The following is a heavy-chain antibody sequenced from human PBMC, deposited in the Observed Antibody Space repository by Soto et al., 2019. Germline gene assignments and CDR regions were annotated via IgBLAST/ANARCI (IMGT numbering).Heavy chain of an antibody. CDR1: GFTFSSHS. D-gene: IGHD4-17*01. V-gene: IGHV3-48*01. CDR3: ARDRYGDYVVND. Sequence: EVQLVASGGGLVQPGGSLSLSCAASGFTFSSHSMNWVRQAPGKGLEWVSYISSSGSTIFYADSVKGRFTISRDSAKNSLFLQMNNLRAEDTAVYYCARDRYGDYVVNDWGQGTLVTVSS. J-gene: IGHJ4*02. CDR2: ISSSGSTI.